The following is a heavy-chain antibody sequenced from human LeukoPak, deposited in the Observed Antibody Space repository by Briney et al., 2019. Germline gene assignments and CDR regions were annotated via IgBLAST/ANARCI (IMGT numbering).Heavy chain of an antibody. CDR2: INHSGST. Sequence: SETLSLTCAVYGGSFSGYYWSWIRQPPGKGLEWIGEINHSGSTNYNPSLKGRVTISVDTSKNQFSLKLSSVTAADTAVYYCARDDDFWSGLDYWGQGTLVTVSS. D-gene: IGHD3-3*01. J-gene: IGHJ4*02. CDR3: ARDDDFWSGLDY. V-gene: IGHV4-34*01. CDR1: GGSFSGYY.